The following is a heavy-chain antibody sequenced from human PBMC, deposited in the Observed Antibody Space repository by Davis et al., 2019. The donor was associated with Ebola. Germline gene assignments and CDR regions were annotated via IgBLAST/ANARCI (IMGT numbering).Heavy chain of an antibody. D-gene: IGHD5-12*01. CDR1: RYTFTKYY. V-gene: IGHV1-46*03. J-gene: IGHJ3*02. Sequence: SVTVSCKASRYTFTKYYMHWVRQAHEQAREGLGLINPNDGRTIYAQKFQGRVTVTRDTSTTTVYMDLSSLRSEDTALYYCTTPGVQDSCYDVFDIWGQGTMVTVSS. CDR3: TTPGVQDSCYDVFDI. CDR2: INPNDGRT.